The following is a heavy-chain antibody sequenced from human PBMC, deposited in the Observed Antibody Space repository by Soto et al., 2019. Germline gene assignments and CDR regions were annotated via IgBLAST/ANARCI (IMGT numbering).Heavy chain of an antibody. Sequence: EPQLVESGGGLVQPGGSLRLSCAASGFTFSFYTMNWVRQTPGKGLEWLAYISRGGSSIYYADSVKGRFTVSRDNANNSLSLQLNNRRREDTAGYYCVRAGVHLRGSGVCDYWGQGPLFTVS. CDR3: VRAGVHLRGSGVCDY. D-gene: IGHD6-19*01. CDR2: ISRGGSSI. CDR1: GFTFSFYT. J-gene: IGHJ4*02. V-gene: IGHV3-48*01.